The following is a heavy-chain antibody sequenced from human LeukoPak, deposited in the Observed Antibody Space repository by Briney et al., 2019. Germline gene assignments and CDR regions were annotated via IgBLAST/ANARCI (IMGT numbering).Heavy chain of an antibody. J-gene: IGHJ3*02. CDR1: GYTFTGYY. CDR3: ARLFEAPDAFDI. CDR2: ISPNSGDT. V-gene: IGHV1-2*02. Sequence: ASVKVSCKASGYTFTGYYMHWVRQAPGQGLEWMGWISPNSGDTDIAQKFQGRVTMTRDTSIATSYMEVDSLTSDDTAVYYCARLFEAPDAFDIWGQGTMVTVSS. D-gene: IGHD2-21*01.